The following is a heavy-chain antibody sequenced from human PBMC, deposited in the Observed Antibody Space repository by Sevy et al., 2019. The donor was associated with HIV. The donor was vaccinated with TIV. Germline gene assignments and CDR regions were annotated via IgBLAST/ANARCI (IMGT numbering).Heavy chain of an antibody. D-gene: IGHD2-2*02. CDR1: GFTFGDYA. J-gene: IGHJ3*02. V-gene: IGHV3-49*03. CDR3: TSDPSYCSSTSCYMIDDAFDI. Sequence: GGSLRLSCTASGFTFGDYAMSWFRQAPGKGLEWVGFIRSKAYGGTTEYAASVKGRFNISRDDSKSIAYLQMNSLKTEDTAVYYCTSDPSYCSSTSCYMIDDAFDIWGQGTMVTVSS. CDR2: IRSKAYGGTT.